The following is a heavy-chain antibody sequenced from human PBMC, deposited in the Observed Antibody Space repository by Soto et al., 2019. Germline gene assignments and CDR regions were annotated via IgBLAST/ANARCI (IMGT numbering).Heavy chain of an antibody. Sequence: SGPTLVNPTQPLTLTCTFSGFSLSTSGMRVSWIRQPPGKALEWLARIDWDDDKFYSTSLKTRLTISKDTSKNQVVLTMTNMDPADTDSYYCARTDAAYAFDIWGQGTPVTV. CDR3: ARTDAAYAFDI. D-gene: IGHD2-15*01. V-gene: IGHV2-70*04. J-gene: IGHJ3*02. CDR2: IDWDDDK. CDR1: GFSLSTSGMR.